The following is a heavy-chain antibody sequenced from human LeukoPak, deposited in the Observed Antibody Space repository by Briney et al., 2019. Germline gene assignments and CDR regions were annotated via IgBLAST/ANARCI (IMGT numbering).Heavy chain of an antibody. V-gene: IGHV3-48*01. J-gene: IGHJ6*04. Sequence: GGSLRLSCAASGFTFSSYSMNWVRQAPGKGLEWVSYISSSSSTIYYADSVKGRLTISRDNAKNSLYLQMNSLRAEDTAVYYCARDLVYGSGSLDVWGKGTTVTISS. D-gene: IGHD3-10*01. CDR3: ARDLVYGSGSLDV. CDR1: GFTFSSYS. CDR2: ISSSSSTI.